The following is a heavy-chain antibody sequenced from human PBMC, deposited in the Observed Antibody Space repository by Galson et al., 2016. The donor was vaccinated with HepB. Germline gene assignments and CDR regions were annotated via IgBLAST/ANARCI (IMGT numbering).Heavy chain of an antibody. J-gene: IGHJ6*02. CDR2: ISYDGRNI. CDR1: GFTFTTYA. Sequence: SLRLSCAASGFTFTTYAMHWVRQAPGKGLEWVAAISYDGRNIYYADSVKGRFTISRDNSKNTLYLPVNSLRGEDTAVYYCAREDEQEIRGHHYYNVMDVWGQGTTVIVSS. D-gene: IGHD3-10*01. CDR3: AREDEQEIRGHHYYNVMDV. V-gene: IGHV3-30*04.